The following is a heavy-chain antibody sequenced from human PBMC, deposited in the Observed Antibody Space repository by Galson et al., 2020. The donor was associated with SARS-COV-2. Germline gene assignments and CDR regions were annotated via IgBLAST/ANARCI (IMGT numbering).Heavy chain of an antibody. J-gene: IGHJ6*02. CDR3: AKMDSEGGYYNYYGMDV. CDR1: GFTFSSYA. V-gene: IGHV3-23*01. CDR2: FSGSGGST. Sequence: GGSLRLSCAASGFTFSSYAMSWVRQAPGKGLEWVSAFSGSGGSTYYADSVKGRFTISGDNSKNTLYLQMNSLRAEDTAVYYCAKMDSEGGYYNYYGMDVWGQGTTVTVSS.